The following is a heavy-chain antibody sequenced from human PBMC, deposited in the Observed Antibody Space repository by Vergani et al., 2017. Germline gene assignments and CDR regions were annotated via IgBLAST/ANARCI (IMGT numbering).Heavy chain of an antibody. CDR1: GGPFKNSA. D-gene: IGHD6-13*01. V-gene: IGHV1-69*05. J-gene: IGHJ4*02. Sequence: QVQLVQSGAEVKKPGSSVKVSCKASGGPFKNSAFSWVRQVPGQGLEWMGRIITFFGTTDYAQKFQGRVTMTRDTSTSTVYMELSSLRSEDTAVYYCARGSSLAAAGSDYWGQGTLVTVSS. CDR2: IITFFGTT. CDR3: ARGSSLAAAGSDY.